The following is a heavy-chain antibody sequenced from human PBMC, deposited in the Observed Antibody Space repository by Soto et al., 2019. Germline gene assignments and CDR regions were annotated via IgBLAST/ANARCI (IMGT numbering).Heavy chain of an antibody. V-gene: IGHV3-33*01. D-gene: IGHD3-10*01. J-gene: IGHJ6*02. Sequence: QVQLVESGGGVVQPGRSLRLSCAASGFTFSSYGMHWVRQAPGKGLEWVAVIWYDGSNKYYADSVKGRFTISRDNSKNXXYLQMNSLRAEETAVYYCARESRMVRSVYYYGMDVWGQGTTVTVSS. CDR3: ARESRMVRSVYYYGMDV. CDR2: IWYDGSNK. CDR1: GFTFSSYG.